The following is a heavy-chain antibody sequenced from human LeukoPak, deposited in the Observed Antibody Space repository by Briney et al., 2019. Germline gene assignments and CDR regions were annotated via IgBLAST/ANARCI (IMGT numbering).Heavy chain of an antibody. CDR2: IGTAGDT. CDR1: GFTFSSYD. J-gene: IGHJ4*02. Sequence: GGSLRLSCAASGFTFSSYDMHWVRQATGKGLEWVSAIGTAGDTYYPGSVKGRFTISRENAKNSLYLQMNSLRAGDTAVYYCARGINYYDSSGFDYRGQGTLVTVSS. D-gene: IGHD3-22*01. V-gene: IGHV3-13*01. CDR3: ARGINYYDSSGFDY.